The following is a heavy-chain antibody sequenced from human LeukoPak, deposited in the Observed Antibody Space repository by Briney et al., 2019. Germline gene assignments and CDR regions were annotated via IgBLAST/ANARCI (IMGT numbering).Heavy chain of an antibody. CDR1: GGSISSGGYY. V-gene: IGHV4-31*03. D-gene: IGHD2-21*02. J-gene: IGHJ3*02. CDR3: ARGMVVTATHDAFDI. Sequence: PSQTLSLTCTVSGGSISSGGYYWSWIRQHPGKGLEWIGYIYYSGSTYYNPSLKGRVTISVDTSKNQFSLKLNSVTAADTAVYYCARGMVVTATHDAFDIWGQGTMVTVSS. CDR2: IYYSGST.